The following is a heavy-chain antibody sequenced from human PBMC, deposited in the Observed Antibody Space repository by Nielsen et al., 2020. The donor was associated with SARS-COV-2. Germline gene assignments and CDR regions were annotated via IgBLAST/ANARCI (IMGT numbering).Heavy chain of an antibody. Sequence: SETLSLTCTVSGGSISSSSYYWGWIRQPPGKGLEWIGSIYYSGSTYYNPSLKSRVTISVDTSKNQFSLKLSSVTAADTAVYYCARRYSSSWYNWFDPWGQGTLVTVSS. CDR1: GGSISSSSYY. V-gene: IGHV4-39*01. CDR3: ARRYSSSWYNWFDP. CDR2: IYYSGST. D-gene: IGHD6-13*01. J-gene: IGHJ5*02.